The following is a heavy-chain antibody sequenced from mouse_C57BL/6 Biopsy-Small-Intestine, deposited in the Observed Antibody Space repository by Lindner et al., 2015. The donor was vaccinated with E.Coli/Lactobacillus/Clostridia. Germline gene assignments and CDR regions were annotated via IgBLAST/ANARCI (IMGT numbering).Heavy chain of an antibody. CDR3: VRGRDWFAY. CDR2: IRSKSGIYAT. CDR1: GFSFNTYA. V-gene: IGHV10-1*01. Sequence: QLQESGGGLVQPKGSLKLSCAASGFSFNTYAMNWVRQAPGRGLEWVARIRSKSGIYATSYADSAKDRFTISRDDSQSMLYLQMNNLRTEDTAMYYCVRGRDWFAYWGQGTLVTVSA. J-gene: IGHJ3*01.